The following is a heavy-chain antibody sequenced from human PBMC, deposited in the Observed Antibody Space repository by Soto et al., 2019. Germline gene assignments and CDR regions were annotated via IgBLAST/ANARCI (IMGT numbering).Heavy chain of an antibody. CDR3: AEATGTRPNND. CDR2: INGTGVTT. CDR1: GFTFSNCA. D-gene: IGHD1-1*01. V-gene: IGHV3-23*01. J-gene: IGHJ4*02. Sequence: PGGSLRLSCSASGFTFSNCAMTWVRQAPGKGLEWVSVINGTGVTTSYADSVKGRFTISRDNSKKTLYLQMNSLRAEDTAIYYCAEATGTRPNNDWGRGTLVTVAS.